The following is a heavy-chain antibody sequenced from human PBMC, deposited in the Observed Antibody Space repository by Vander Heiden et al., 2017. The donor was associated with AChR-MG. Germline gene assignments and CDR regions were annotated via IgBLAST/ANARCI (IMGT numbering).Heavy chain of an antibody. V-gene: IGHV2-5*02. Sequence: QITLKESGPTLVKPTQTLTLTCTFSGFSLSTSGVGVGWIRQPPGKALEWLALIYWDDDKRYSPSLKSRLTITKDTSKNQVILTMTNMDPVDTATYYCAHRRGPVLRFLEWLPRKYNWFDPWGQGTLVTVSS. D-gene: IGHD3-3*01. J-gene: IGHJ5*02. CDR1: GFSLSTSGVG. CDR3: AHRRGPVLRFLEWLPRKYNWFDP. CDR2: IYWDDDK.